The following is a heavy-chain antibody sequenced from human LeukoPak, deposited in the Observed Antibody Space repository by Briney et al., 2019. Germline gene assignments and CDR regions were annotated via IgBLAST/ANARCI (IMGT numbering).Heavy chain of an antibody. V-gene: IGHV1-2*06. D-gene: IGHD6-13*01. CDR1: GYTFTGYY. J-gene: IGHJ1*01. CDR3: ARDRFRAAGTQAEYFQH. Sequence: GASVKVSCKASGYTFTGYYMHWVRQSPGQGLEGMGRINANSGGTNYAQKFQGRVTMTRDTSISTAYMELSRLRSDDTAVYYCARDRFRAAGTQAEYFQHWGQGTLVTVSS. CDR2: INANSGGT.